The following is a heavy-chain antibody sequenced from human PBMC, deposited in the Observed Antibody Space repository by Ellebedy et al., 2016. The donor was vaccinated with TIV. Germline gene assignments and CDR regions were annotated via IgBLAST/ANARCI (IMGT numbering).Heavy chain of an antibody. J-gene: IGHJ5*02. CDR2: IWYDGSNK. CDR1: GFTFSSYG. V-gene: IGHV3-33*01. CDR3: ARDIGIQIHNWFDP. D-gene: IGHD5-18*01. Sequence: GESLKISXAASGFTFSSYGMHWVRQAPGKGLEWVAVIWYDGSNKYYADSVKGRFTISRDNSKNTLYLQMNSLRAEDTAVYYCARDIGIQIHNWFDPWGQGTLVTVSS.